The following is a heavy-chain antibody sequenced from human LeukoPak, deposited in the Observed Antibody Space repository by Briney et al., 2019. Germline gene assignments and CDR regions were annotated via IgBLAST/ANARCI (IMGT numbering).Heavy chain of an antibody. CDR2: INPHSGGT. CDR3: ARDVREYCSSTNCYASHY. V-gene: IGHV1-2*02. CDR1: GYTFTGYY. J-gene: IGHJ4*02. D-gene: IGHD2-2*01. Sequence: GASVKVSCMASGYTFTGYYIHWVRQAPGQGLEWMGWINPHSGGTNYAQKFQGGVTMTRDTSITTAYMELSSLRSDDTAVYYCARDVREYCSSTNCYASHYWGQGTLVTVSS.